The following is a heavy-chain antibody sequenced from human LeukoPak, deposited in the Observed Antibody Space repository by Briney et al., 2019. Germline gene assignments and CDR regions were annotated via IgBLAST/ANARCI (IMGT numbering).Heavy chain of an antibody. J-gene: IGHJ4*02. Sequence: SQTLSLTCAVSGGSISSGGYSWSWIRQHPGKGLEWIAYIYYSGSTYYNPSLKSRVTISIDTSKNQFSLKLSSVTAADTAVYYCARASSLRGVMVYWGQGTLVTVSS. CDR1: GGSISSGGYS. CDR3: ARASSLRGVMVY. V-gene: IGHV4-31*11. D-gene: IGHD3-16*01. CDR2: IYYSGST.